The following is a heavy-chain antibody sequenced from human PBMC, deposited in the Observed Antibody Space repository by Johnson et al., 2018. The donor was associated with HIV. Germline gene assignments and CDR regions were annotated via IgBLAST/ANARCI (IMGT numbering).Heavy chain of an antibody. J-gene: IGHJ3*02. CDR1: GFTFSNYW. Sequence: VQLVESGGSLVQPGGSLRLSCAASGFTFSNYWMNWVRQVPGQGLEWVAIIKQDGSEKHYVGSQEGRFTISRDNAKNTLFLQMNSLRAEDTAVYYCAKDLIELQGAFDIWGQGTMVTVSS. CDR2: IKQDGSEK. CDR3: AKDLIELQGAFDI. V-gene: IGHV3-7*05. D-gene: IGHD1-26*01.